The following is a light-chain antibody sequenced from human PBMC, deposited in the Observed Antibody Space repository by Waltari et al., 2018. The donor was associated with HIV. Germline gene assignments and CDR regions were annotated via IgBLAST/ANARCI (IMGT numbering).Light chain of an antibody. CDR3: SSYTSSNIYV. J-gene: IGLJ1*01. CDR1: SSDVGAYDR. V-gene: IGLV2-18*02. Sequence: QSALTQPPSVSGSPGQSVTISCTGTSSDVGAYDRISWYHQPPGTAPKPLIYEVIYRPSGVPDRFSGSKSGNTASLTISGLQAEDEGDYYCSSYTSSNIYVFGTATTVTVL. CDR2: EVI.